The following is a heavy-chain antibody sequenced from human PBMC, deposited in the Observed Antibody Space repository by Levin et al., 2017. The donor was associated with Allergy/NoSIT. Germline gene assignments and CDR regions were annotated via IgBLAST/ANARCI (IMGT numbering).Heavy chain of an antibody. CDR1: GFTFSSYA. D-gene: IGHD3-22*01. J-gene: IGHJ4*02. Sequence: PGESLKISCAASGFTFSSYAMHWVRQAPGKGLEWVAVISYDGSNKYYADSVKGRFTISRDNSKNTLYLQMNSLRAEDTAVYYCARWSVVVSEVRAFDYWGQGTLVTVSS. CDR2: ISYDGSNK. CDR3: ARWSVVVSEVRAFDY. V-gene: IGHV3-30-3*01.